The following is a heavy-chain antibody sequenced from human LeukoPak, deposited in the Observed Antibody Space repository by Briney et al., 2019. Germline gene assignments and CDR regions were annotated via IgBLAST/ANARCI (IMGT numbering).Heavy chain of an antibody. V-gene: IGHV3-30*18. D-gene: IGHD3-10*01. Sequence: GSLRLSCAASGFTFSSYGMHWVRQAPGKGLEWVAVISYDGSNKYYADSVKGRFTISRDNSKNTLYLQMNSLRAEDTAVYYCAKDAGRRGVISWFDPWGQGTLVTVSS. J-gene: IGHJ5*02. CDR2: ISYDGSNK. CDR3: AKDAGRRGVISWFDP. CDR1: GFTFSSYG.